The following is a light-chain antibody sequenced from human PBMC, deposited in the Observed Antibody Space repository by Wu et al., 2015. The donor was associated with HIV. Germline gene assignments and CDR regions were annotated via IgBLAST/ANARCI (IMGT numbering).Light chain of an antibody. Sequence: DIQMTQSPSSLSASVGDRVTITCRASQGIYNSLAWYQQRPGKAPKLLLYSASRLQSGVPSRFSGGGSGTDFTLTISSLQPEDVATYYCQKYNTAPWTFGQGTKVEMK. V-gene: IGKV1-NL1*01. CDR1: QGIYNS. J-gene: IGKJ1*01. CDR3: QKYNTAPWT. CDR2: SAS.